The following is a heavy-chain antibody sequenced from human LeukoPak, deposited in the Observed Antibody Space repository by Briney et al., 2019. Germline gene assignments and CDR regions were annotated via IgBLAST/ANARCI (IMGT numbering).Heavy chain of an antibody. D-gene: IGHD2-2*01. V-gene: IGHV1-3*01. Sequence: ASVKVSCKASGYTFTSYAIHWVRQAPGQRLEWMGWINAGNGNTKYSQKFQGRVTITRDTSASTAYMELSSPRSEDTAVYYCARDPGLYQLLLWFDPWGQGTLVAVSS. J-gene: IGHJ5*02. CDR1: GYTFTSYA. CDR2: INAGNGNT. CDR3: ARDPGLYQLLLWFDP.